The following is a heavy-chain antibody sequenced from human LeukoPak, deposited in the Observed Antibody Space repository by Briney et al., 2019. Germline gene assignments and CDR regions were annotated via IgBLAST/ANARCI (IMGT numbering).Heavy chain of an antibody. J-gene: IGHJ4*02. CDR2: ISSSSSYI. V-gene: IGHV3-21*01. D-gene: IGHD6-13*01. Sequence: GGSLRPSCAASGLTFSSYSMNWVRQAPGKGLEWVSSISSSSSYIYYADSVKGRFTISRDNAKNSLYLQMNSLRAEDTAVYYCARGIAAAGTVFDYWGQGTLVTVSS. CDR1: GLTFSSYS. CDR3: ARGIAAAGTVFDY.